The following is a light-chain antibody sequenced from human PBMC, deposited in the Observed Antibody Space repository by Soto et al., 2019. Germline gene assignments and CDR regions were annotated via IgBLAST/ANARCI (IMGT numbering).Light chain of an antibody. Sequence: EVVITQSPSTLSVSLGDRATLSCRASQSVSSYLTWYQQKPGQAPRLLVYAASTRATGVPARFSGSGSGTEFTLTISSLQSEDVAVYSCQHYNNWPLTFGGGPKVDIK. J-gene: IGKJ4*01. CDR2: AAS. V-gene: IGKV3-15*01. CDR1: QSVSSY. CDR3: QHYNNWPLT.